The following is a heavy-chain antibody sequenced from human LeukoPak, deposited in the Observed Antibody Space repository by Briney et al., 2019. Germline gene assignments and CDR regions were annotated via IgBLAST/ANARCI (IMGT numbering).Heavy chain of an antibody. D-gene: IGHD6-6*01. V-gene: IGHV3-7*01. CDR1: GFTFSSYW. CDR2: IKQDGSEK. CDR3: ARVSSSSLYYYYYYMDV. Sequence: PGGTLRLSCAASGFTFSSYWMSWVRQAPGKGLEWVANIKQDGSEKYYVDSVKGRFTISRDNAKNSLYLQMNSLRAEDTAVYYCARVSSSSLYYYYYYMDVWGKGTTVTVSS. J-gene: IGHJ6*03.